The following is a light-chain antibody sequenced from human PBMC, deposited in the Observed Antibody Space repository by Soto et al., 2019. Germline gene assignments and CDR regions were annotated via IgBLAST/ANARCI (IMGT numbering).Light chain of an antibody. CDR1: QSVSSSY. CDR2: GAS. V-gene: IGKV3-20*01. CDR3: QQYNTYVWT. Sequence: EIVLTQSPGTLSLSPGERATLSCRASQSVSSSYLAWYQQKPGQAPRLLIYGASSRATGIPDRFSGSGSGTDFTLTISSLQPDDVATYYCQQYNTYVWTFGQGTKVEIK. J-gene: IGKJ1*01.